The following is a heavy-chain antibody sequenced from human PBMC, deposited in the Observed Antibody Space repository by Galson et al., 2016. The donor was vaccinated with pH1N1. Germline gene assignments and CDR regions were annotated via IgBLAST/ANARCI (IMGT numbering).Heavy chain of an antibody. Sequence: ETLSLTCTVSGGSISTYYWSWIRQPPGKGLEWIGYIYYSGNTKYNPSLKGRVIISVDTSKNQFYLKLSSVTAADTAVYYCAREWRYYDSSGFPINDAFDIWGQGTVVTVSS. CDR3: AREWRYYDSSGFPINDAFDI. CDR2: IYYSGNT. CDR1: GGSISTYY. D-gene: IGHD3-22*01. J-gene: IGHJ3*02. V-gene: IGHV4-59*01.